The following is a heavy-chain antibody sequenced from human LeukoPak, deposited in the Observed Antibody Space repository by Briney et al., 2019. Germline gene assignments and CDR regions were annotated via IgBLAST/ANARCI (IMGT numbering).Heavy chain of an antibody. V-gene: IGHV6-1*01. D-gene: IGHD6-19*01. J-gene: IGHJ4*02. CDR2: TYFRSKFYN. CDR3: VRGQWNPVYYFDS. Sequence: SQTLSLTCAISGDSVSRNNAGWNWIRQSPSRGLEWLGRTYFRSKFYNDYAESVKSRIIIDPDTSRNQFSLQLNSVTPADTAIYYCVRGQWNPVYYFDSWGQGTLVTVSS. CDR1: GDSVSRNNAG.